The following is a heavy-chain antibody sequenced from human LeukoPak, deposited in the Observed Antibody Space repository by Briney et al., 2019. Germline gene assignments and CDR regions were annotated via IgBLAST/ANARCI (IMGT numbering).Heavy chain of an antibody. J-gene: IGHJ4*02. CDR3: ARVSGEPDRESYFDY. Sequence: GASVKVSCKASGYTFTGYYMHWVRQAPGQGLEWMGWINPNSGGTNYAQKFQGRVTMTRDTSISTAYMELSRLRSDDTAVYYCARVSGEPDRESYFDYWGQGTLVTVSS. CDR1: GYTFTGYY. D-gene: IGHD1-14*01. CDR2: INPNSGGT. V-gene: IGHV1-2*02.